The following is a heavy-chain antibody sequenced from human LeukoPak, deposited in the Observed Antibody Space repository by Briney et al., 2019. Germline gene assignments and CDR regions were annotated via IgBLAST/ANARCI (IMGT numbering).Heavy chain of an antibody. CDR3: SKDLTVHCYDDRDYHEPELDS. V-gene: IGHV3-23*01. Sequence: GVSLRLSCPPSGFTFSHYSMTWVRQAPAKGLDWVAAITASGYRTYYAASVKARFTISSDNSQNPLSLHINSLIADDPAAAYFSKDLTVHCYDDRDYHEPELDSWGQGSLVTVSS. D-gene: IGHD3-22*01. CDR1: GFTFSHYS. J-gene: IGHJ4*02. CDR2: ITASGYRT.